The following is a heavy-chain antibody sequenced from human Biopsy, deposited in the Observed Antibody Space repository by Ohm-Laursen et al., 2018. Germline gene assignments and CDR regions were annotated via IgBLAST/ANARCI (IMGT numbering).Heavy chain of an antibody. J-gene: IGHJ6*03. V-gene: IGHV3-33*01. D-gene: IGHD3-10*01. CDR3: ARDRYYGSENYFSHYNMDV. CDR1: GFTFSGYG. CDR2: IWYDGTDK. Sequence: SLRLSCSASGFTFSGYGMHWVRQAPGTGLEWVAVIWYDGTDKFYADSVKGRFTISRDNSKNTLYLHMNSLRAADTAVYYCARDRYYGSENYFSHYNMDVWGQGTTVTVSS.